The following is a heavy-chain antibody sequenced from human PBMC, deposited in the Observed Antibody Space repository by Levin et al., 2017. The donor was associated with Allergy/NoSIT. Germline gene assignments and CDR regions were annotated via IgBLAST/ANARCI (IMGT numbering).Heavy chain of an antibody. CDR3: ARHNPTFPYCYDSSGGSWFDP. V-gene: IGHV4-39*01. D-gene: IGHD3-22*01. Sequence: SETLSLTCTVSGGSISSSSYYWGWIRQPPGKGLEWIGSIYYSGSTYYNPSLKSRVTISVDTSKNQFSLKLSSVTAADTAVYYCARHNPTFPYCYDSSGGSWFDPWGQGTLVTVSS. CDR2: IYYSGST. J-gene: IGHJ5*02. CDR1: GGSISSSSYY.